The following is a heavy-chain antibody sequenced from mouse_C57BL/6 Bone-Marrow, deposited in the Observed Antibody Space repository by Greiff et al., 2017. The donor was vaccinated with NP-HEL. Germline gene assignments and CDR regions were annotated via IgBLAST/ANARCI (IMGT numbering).Heavy chain of an antibody. CDR1: GYTFTSYW. V-gene: IGHV1-50*01. CDR2: IDPSDSYT. CDR3: AWLDY. D-gene: IGHD2-2*01. Sequence: VQLQQPGAELVKPGASVKLSCKASGYTFTSYWMQWVKQRPGQGLEWIGEIDPSDSYTNYNQKFKGKATLTVDTSSSTAYMQLSSLTSEDSAVYYCAWLDYWGQGTTLTVSS. J-gene: IGHJ2*01.